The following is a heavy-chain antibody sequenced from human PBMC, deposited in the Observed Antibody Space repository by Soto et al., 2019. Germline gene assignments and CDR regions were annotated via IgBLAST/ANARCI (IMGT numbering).Heavy chain of an antibody. Sequence: QVQLVESGGGVVQPGRSLRLSCAASGFTFSSYGMHWVRQAPGKGLEWVAVIWYDGSNKYYADSVKGRFTISRDNSKNTLYLQMNSLRAEDTAVYYCARDSDYYYMDVWGKGTTVTVSS. CDR2: IWYDGSNK. CDR1: GFTFSSYG. J-gene: IGHJ6*03. CDR3: ARDSDYYYMDV. V-gene: IGHV3-33*01.